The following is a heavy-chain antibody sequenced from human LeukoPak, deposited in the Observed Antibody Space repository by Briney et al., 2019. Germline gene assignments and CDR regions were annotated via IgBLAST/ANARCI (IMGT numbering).Heavy chain of an antibody. Sequence: GGSLRLFCAAWGFIFQDYAMHWVRQARGRGLEGVSLISWDGGSTFYADSVKGRFTVSRDNIKSSLYLQMNSLRAEDTALYYCAKANWNYFGNWFDPWGQGTLVTVSS. CDR2: ISWDGGST. V-gene: IGHV3-43D*03. CDR3: AKANWNYFGNWFDP. J-gene: IGHJ5*02. D-gene: IGHD1-7*01. CDR1: GFIFQDYA.